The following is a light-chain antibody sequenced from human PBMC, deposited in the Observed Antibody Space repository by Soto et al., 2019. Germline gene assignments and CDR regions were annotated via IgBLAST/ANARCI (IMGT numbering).Light chain of an antibody. J-gene: IGLJ3*02. V-gene: IGLV2-14*01. CDR1: SSDIGAYNY. CDR2: EVS. Sequence: QAASVSGSPGQSITISCTGTSSDIGAYNYVSWYQQHPGKAPKVIIFEVSNRPSGVSNRFSGSKSGNTASLTISGLQPEDEADYHCSSYTGGNTYWIFGGGTKLTVL. CDR3: SSYTGGNTYWI.